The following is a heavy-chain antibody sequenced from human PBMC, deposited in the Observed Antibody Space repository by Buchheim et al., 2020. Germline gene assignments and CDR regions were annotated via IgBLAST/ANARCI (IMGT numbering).Heavy chain of an antibody. CDR3: ARDHGKADYYYYYGMDV. CDR1: GFTFSSYN. Sequence: EVQLVESGGGLVKPGGSLRLSCAASGFTFSSYNMNWVRQAPGKGLEWVSSISSISTYIYYADSVKGRFTISRDNAKNSLYLQMNSLRAEDTAVYYCARDHGKADYYYYYGMDVWGQGTT. J-gene: IGHJ6*02. V-gene: IGHV3-21*01. D-gene: IGHD1-1*01. CDR2: ISSISTYI.